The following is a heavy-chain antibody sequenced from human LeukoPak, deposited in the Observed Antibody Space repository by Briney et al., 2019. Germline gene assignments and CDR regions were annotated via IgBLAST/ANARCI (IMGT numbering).Heavy chain of an antibody. CDR2: IRYDGSDK. Sequence: GGSLRLSCAASGFIFSNYGMHWVRQAPGKGLEWVAFIRYDGSDKYYADSVKGRFTISRDNSKNTLYLQMNSLRTADTAVYYGAKGMGAPGEVAGTTGPVDYWGQGTLVTVPS. V-gene: IGHV3-30*02. D-gene: IGHD6-19*01. CDR1: GFIFSNYG. CDR3: AKGMGAPGEVAGTTGPVDY. J-gene: IGHJ4*02.